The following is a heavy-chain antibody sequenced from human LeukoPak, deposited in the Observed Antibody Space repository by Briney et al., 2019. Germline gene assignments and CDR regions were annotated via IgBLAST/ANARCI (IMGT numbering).Heavy chain of an antibody. CDR2: IIPILGIA. D-gene: IGHD7-27*01. Sequence: GASVKVSCKASGGTFSSYAISWVRQAPGQGLEWMGRIIPILGIANYAQKFQARVTITADKSTSTAYMELSSLRSEDTAVYYCARETGEHPVDYWGQGTLVTVSS. V-gene: IGHV1-69*04. CDR3: ARETGEHPVDY. J-gene: IGHJ4*02. CDR1: GGTFSSYA.